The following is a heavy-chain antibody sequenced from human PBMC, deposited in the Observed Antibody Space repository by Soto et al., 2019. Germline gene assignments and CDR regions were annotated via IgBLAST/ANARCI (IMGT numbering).Heavy chain of an antibody. CDR2: LYDVDGS. Sequence: DVQLVESGGGLMQPGESLRLSCAASGLTVSGQKYVAWVRQAPGKGLEWVSALYDVDGSFYADSVKGRFTTSSDSSKTTVYLQMNGLRPDDTAVYYCATWHEREHPYDVWGQATTVTVSS. CDR1: GLTVSGQKY. CDR3: ATWHEREHPYDV. J-gene: IGHJ3*01. D-gene: IGHD1-1*01. V-gene: IGHV3-53*01.